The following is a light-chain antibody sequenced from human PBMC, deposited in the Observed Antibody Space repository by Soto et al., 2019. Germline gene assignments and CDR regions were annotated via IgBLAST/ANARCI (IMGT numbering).Light chain of an antibody. J-gene: IGLJ1*01. CDR1: YSNIGADYE. CDR2: GHN. V-gene: IGLV1-40*01. CDR3: SSYTSTNTHYV. Sequence: QSVLTQPPSVSGAPGQRVTISCSGSYSNIGADYEVHWYQQVPGTAPKLLVSGHNNRPSGVPDRFFGSKSGTSASLTIIGLQAEDEADYYCSSYTSTNTHYVFGTGTKVTVL.